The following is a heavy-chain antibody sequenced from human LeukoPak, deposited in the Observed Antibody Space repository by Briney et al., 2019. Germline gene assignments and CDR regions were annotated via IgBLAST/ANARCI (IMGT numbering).Heavy chain of an antibody. J-gene: IGHJ4*02. CDR3: ARGPAYGDYQYYFDS. D-gene: IGHD4-17*01. CDR2: MSSSSSYI. Sequence: PGGSLRLSCAASGFTFSSYSMNWVRQAPGKGLEWVSSMSSSSSYIYYADSVKGRFTISRDNAKNSLYLQMNSLRAEDPAVYYCARGPAYGDYQYYFDSWGQGPLVTVSS. CDR1: GFTFSSYS. V-gene: IGHV3-21*01.